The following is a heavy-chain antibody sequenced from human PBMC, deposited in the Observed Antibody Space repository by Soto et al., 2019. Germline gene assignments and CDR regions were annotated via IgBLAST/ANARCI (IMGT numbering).Heavy chain of an antibody. J-gene: IGHJ4*02. CDR1: GYTFTIYD. D-gene: IGHD6-25*01. CDR2: MSPHNGNT. V-gene: IGHV1-8*01. CDR3: ARREERSGPHYFDY. Sequence: ASVKVSCKASGYTFTIYDIHWVRRAPGQGLEWMGWMSPHNGNTGFAQKFRDRVTIARNTSISTAYMELSGLRSEDTAVYYCARREERSGPHYFDYWGQGTLVTVSS.